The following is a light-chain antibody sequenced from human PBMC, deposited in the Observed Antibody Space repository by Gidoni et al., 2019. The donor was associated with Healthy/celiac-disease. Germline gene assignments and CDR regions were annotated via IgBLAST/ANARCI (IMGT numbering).Light chain of an antibody. Sequence: NFMLTQPHSVSESPGKTVTIPCTRSRGSIASNYVQWYQQRPGSSPTTVIYEDTQRPSGVPDRFSGSIDSSSNSASLTISGLKTEDEADYYCQSYDSSNPVVFGGGTKLTVL. CDR1: RGSIASNY. J-gene: IGLJ2*01. V-gene: IGLV6-57*01. CDR3: QSYDSSNPVV. CDR2: EDT.